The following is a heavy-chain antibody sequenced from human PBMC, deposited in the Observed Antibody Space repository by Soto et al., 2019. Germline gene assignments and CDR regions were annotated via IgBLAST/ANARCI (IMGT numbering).Heavy chain of an antibody. CDR2: IKQDGSEK. J-gene: IGHJ4*02. CDR1: GFTFSSYW. D-gene: IGHD4-17*01. V-gene: IGHV3-7*01. Sequence: PGGSLRLSCAASGFTFSSYWMSWVRQAPGKGLEWVANIKQDGSEKYYVDSVKGRFTISRDNAKNSLYLQMNTPRAEDTAGYYCARDLSGADYGHFDYFDYWGQGTLVTVSS. CDR3: ARDLSGADYGHFDYFDY.